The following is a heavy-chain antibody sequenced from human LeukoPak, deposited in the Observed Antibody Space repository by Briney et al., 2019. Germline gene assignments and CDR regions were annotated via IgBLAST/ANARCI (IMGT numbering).Heavy chain of an antibody. V-gene: IGHV1-46*01. D-gene: IGHD1-26*01. Sequence: ASVKVSCEASGYTFTSYYMHWVRQAPGQGLEWMGIINPSGGSTSYAQKFQGRVTMTRDTSTSTVYMELSSLRSEDTAVYYCARNPGPHLGTNGVAFDIWGQGTMVTVSS. CDR2: INPSGGST. CDR1: GYTFTSYY. CDR3: ARNPGPHLGTNGVAFDI. J-gene: IGHJ3*02.